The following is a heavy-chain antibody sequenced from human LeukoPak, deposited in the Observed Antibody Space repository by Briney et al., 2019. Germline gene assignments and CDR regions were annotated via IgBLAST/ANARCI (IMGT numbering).Heavy chain of an antibody. V-gene: IGHV1-2*02. D-gene: IGHD5-24*01. J-gene: IGHJ4*02. Sequence: GASVKVSCKASGYTFTGYYMHWVRQAPGQGLEWMGWINPNSGGTNYAQKFQGRVTMTRDTSISTAYMELSRLRSDDTAVYYCARDLKVRRDGYNRYPLDYWGQGTLVTVSS. CDR3: ARDLKVRRDGYNRYPLDY. CDR1: GYTFTGYY. CDR2: INPNSGGT.